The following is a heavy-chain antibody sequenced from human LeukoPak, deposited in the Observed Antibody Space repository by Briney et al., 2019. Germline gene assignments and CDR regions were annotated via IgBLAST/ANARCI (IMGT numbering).Heavy chain of an antibody. D-gene: IGHD3-3*01. CDR1: GFTFHNHG. CDR2: ISGSSMST. Sequence: GGSLRLSCEASGFTFHNHGMSWVRQAPGKGLEWISVISGSSMSTYYADSVKGRFTVSRDNSKNTVYLQMSSLRVEDTAVYYCAKPTSLDFWSGYYTDYWGQGTLVTVSS. CDR3: AKPTSLDFWSGYYTDY. J-gene: IGHJ4*02. V-gene: IGHV3-23*01.